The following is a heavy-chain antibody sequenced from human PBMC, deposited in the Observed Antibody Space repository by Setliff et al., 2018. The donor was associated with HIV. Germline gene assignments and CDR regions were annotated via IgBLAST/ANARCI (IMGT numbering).Heavy chain of an antibody. Sequence: SETLSLTCAVYGGSFSGYCWSWIRQPPGKGLEWIGEMQHSGRTNYNPSLRSRVTTSVDTSKSQFSLKLSSVTAADTAVYYCALDLPGPAITSGWMKNWFDPWGQGTLVTVSS. D-gene: IGHD6-19*01. CDR1: GGSFSGYC. CDR3: ALDLPGPAITSGWMKNWFDP. CDR2: MQHSGRT. V-gene: IGHV4-34*01. J-gene: IGHJ5*02.